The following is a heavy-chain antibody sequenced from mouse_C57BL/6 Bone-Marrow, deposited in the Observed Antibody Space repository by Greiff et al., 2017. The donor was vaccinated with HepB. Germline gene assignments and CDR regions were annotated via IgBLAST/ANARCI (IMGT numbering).Heavy chain of an antibody. CDR1: GYTFTSYW. CDR3: ARRYGNYFYAMDY. Sequence: QVQLQQPGAELVKPGASVKLSCKASGYTFTSYWMHWVKQRPGQGLEWIGMIHPNSGSTNYNEKFKSKATLTVDKSSSTAYMQRSSLTSEDSAVYYCARRYGNYFYAMDYWGQGTSVTVSS. J-gene: IGHJ4*01. D-gene: IGHD2-1*01. CDR2: IHPNSGST. V-gene: IGHV1-64*01.